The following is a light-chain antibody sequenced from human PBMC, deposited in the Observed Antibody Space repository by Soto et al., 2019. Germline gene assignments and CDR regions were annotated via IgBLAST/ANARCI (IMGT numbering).Light chain of an antibody. V-gene: IGLV2-8*01. CDR3: ASYAGTKLFV. CDR1: GCDVGFYYF. CDR2: EVT. Sequence: SVLTQPLSAFRAPGQSLTISCTGTGCDVGFYYFVTLFKQRLGKAPKLVIYEVTKRPSGVPARFSGSKSGSTASLTVSGIQADDEADYYCASYAGTKLFVFGSGTKVTVL. J-gene: IGLJ1*01.